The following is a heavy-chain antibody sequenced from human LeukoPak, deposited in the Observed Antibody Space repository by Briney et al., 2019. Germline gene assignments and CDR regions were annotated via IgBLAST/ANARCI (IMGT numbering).Heavy chain of an antibody. D-gene: IGHD3-9*01. V-gene: IGHV1-18*01. Sequence: ASVEVSCKASGYTFTSYGISWVRQAPGQGLEWMGWISAYKGNTNYAQKLQGRVTMTTDTSTSTAYMELGSLRSDDTAVYYCARDQVYYDILTARRGYYYYMDVWGKGTTVTISS. CDR1: GYTFTSYG. J-gene: IGHJ6*03. CDR2: ISAYKGNT. CDR3: ARDQVYYDILTARRGYYYYMDV.